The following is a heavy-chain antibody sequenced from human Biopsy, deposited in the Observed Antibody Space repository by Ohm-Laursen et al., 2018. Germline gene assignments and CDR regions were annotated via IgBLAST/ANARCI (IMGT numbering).Heavy chain of an antibody. V-gene: IGHV3-48*01. D-gene: IGHD1/OR15-1a*01. J-gene: IGHJ4*02. CDR2: ISSGSSPI. CDR1: GFTFSSYS. CDR3: ARGRTGG. Sequence: GSLRLSCSASGFTFSSYSMNWVRQAPGKGLEWVSFISSGSSPIYYADSVKDRFTISRDDAKNSLYLQMNSLRAEDTAVYYCARGRTGGWGQGTLVTVPS.